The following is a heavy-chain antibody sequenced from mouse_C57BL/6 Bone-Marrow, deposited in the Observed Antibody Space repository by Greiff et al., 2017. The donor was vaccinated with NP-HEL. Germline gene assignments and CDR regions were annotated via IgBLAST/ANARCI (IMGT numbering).Heavy chain of an antibody. D-gene: IGHD4-1*01. CDR2: IDPSDSYT. Sequence: QVQLQQPGAELVRPGTSVKLSCKASGYTFTSYWMHWVKQRPGQGLEWIGVIDPSDSYTNYNQKFKGKATLTVDTSSSTAYMQLSSLTSEDSAVYYCARGLTGTWNVAYWGQGTLVTVSA. J-gene: IGHJ3*01. V-gene: IGHV1-59*01. CDR3: ARGLTGTWNVAY. CDR1: GYTFTSYW.